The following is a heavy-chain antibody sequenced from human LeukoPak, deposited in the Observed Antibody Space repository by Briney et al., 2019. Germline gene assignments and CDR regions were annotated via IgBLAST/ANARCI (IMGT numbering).Heavy chain of an antibody. CDR3: ARVTLYCSSTSCPFDY. D-gene: IGHD2-2*01. V-gene: IGHV3-21*01. CDR1: GFTFSSYS. CDR2: ISSSSSYI. Sequence: GGSLRLSCAASGFTFSSYSMNWVRQAPGKGLEWVSSISSSSSYIYYADSVKGRFTISRDNAKNSLYLQMNSLRAEDTAVYYCARVTLYCSSTSCPFDYWGQGTLVTVSS. J-gene: IGHJ4*02.